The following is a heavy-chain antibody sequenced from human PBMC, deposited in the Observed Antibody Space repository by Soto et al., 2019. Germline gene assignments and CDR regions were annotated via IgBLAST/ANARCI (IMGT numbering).Heavy chain of an antibody. D-gene: IGHD5-18*01. Sequence: PXGSLRLSCAASGFTFSSYWMSWVRQAPGKGLEWVANIKQDGSEKYYVDSVKGRFTISRDNAKNSLYLQMNSLRAEDTAVYYCARYSPMVTGYGMDVWGQGSTVTVSS. J-gene: IGHJ6*02. CDR1: GFTFSSYW. V-gene: IGHV3-7*01. CDR3: ARYSPMVTGYGMDV. CDR2: IKQDGSEK.